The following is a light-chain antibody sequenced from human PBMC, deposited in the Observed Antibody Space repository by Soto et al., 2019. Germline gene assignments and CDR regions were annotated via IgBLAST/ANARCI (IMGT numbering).Light chain of an antibody. J-gene: IGKJ5*01. Sequence: EIVLTQSPGTLSLSPGERATLSCGASQSVSKNNVDWYQQKPGRAPRLLIYGASTRATGIPARFSGSGSGTEFTLTISSLQSEDFAVSYCQQYNNWPPITFGQGTRLEIK. V-gene: IGKV3-15*01. CDR2: GAS. CDR1: QSVSKNN. CDR3: QQYNNWPPIT.